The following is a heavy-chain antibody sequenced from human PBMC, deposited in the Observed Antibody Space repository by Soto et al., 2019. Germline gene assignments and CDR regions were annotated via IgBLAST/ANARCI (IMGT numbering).Heavy chain of an antibody. Sequence: AGGSLRLSCAASGFTFSSYAMHWVRQAPGKGLEWVAVISYDGSNKYYADSVKGRFTISRDNSKNTLYLQMNSLRAEDTAVYYCARGGSGSYYSPFDYWGQGTLVTVSS. D-gene: IGHD3-10*01. CDR1: GFTFSSYA. CDR3: ARGGSGSYYSPFDY. CDR2: ISYDGSNK. J-gene: IGHJ4*02. V-gene: IGHV3-30-3*01.